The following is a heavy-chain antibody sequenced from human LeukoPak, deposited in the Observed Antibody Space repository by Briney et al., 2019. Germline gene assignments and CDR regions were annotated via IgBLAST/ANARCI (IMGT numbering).Heavy chain of an antibody. J-gene: IGHJ5*02. V-gene: IGHV1-2*02. D-gene: IGHD6-13*01. CDR1: GYTFTSYY. Sequence: ASVKVSCKASGYTFTSYYMHWVRQAPGQGLEWMGWINPNSGGTNYAQKFQGRVTMTRDTSISTAYMELSRLRSDDTAVYYCARAGYSSSWGRFWIDPWGQGTLVTVSS. CDR2: INPNSGGT. CDR3: ARAGYSSSWGRFWIDP.